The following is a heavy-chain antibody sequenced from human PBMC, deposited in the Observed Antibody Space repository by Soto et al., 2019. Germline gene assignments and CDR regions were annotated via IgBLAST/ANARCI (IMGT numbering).Heavy chain of an antibody. CDR1: GFKFSNYA. CDR3: TTDRPY. CDR2: ISATGGGT. J-gene: IGHJ4*02. Sequence: GGSLRLSCAASGFKFSNYAMSWVRQAPGKGLEWVSLISATGGGTYYAAPVKGRFTISRDDSKNTLYLQMNSLKTEDTAVYYCTTDRPYWGQGTLVTVSS. V-gene: IGHV3-15*06.